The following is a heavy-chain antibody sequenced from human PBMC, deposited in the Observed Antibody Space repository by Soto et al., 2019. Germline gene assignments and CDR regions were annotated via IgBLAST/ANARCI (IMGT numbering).Heavy chain of an antibody. CDR2: ISWNSGSI. Sequence: GGSLRLSCAASGFTFDDYAMHWVRQAPGKGLEWVSGISWNSGSIGYADSVKGRFTISRDNAKNSLYLQMNSLRAEDTALYYCAKDIGTIDYGATGGFDYWGQGTLVTVSS. J-gene: IGHJ4*02. CDR1: GFTFDDYA. CDR3: AKDIGTIDYGATGGFDY. V-gene: IGHV3-9*01. D-gene: IGHD4-17*01.